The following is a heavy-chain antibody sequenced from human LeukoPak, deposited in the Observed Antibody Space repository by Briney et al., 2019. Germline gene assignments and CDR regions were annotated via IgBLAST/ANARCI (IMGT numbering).Heavy chain of an antibody. V-gene: IGHV3-33*01. CDR1: GFTFSSYG. CDR3: ARGQRGGPPNWFDP. J-gene: IGHJ5*02. D-gene: IGHD3-16*01. Sequence: GGSLRLSCAASGFTFSSYGMHWVRQAPGKGLEWVAVIWYEGSNKYYADSVKGRFTISRDNSKNTLYLQMNSLRAEDTAVYYCARGQRGGPPNWFDPWGQGTLVTVSS. CDR2: IWYEGSNK.